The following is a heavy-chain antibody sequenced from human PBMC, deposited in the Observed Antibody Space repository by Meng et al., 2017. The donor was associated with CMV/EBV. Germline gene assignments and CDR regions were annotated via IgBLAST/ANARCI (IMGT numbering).Heavy chain of an antibody. V-gene: IGHV3-30*04. CDR2: ISYDGSNK. Sequence: GESLKISCAASGFTFSSYAMHWVRQAPGKGLEWVAVISYDGSNKYYADSVKGRFTISRDNSKNTLYLQINSLRAEDTAVYYCARGRDYDSSGYYGYWGQGTLVTVSS. CDR3: ARGRDYDSSGYYGY. CDR1: GFTFSSYA. D-gene: IGHD3-22*01. J-gene: IGHJ4*02.